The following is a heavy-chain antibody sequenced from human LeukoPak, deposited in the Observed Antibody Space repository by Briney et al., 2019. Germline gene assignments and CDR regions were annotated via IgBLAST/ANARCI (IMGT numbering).Heavy chain of an antibody. J-gene: IGHJ4*02. Sequence: PGGSLRLSCAASGFTFSSYWMSWVRQAPGKGLEWVANIKQDGSEKYYVDSVKGRFTISRDNAKNSLYLQMNSLRAEDTAVYYCAKVKDFWSGSNTYYFDFWGQGTLVTVSS. D-gene: IGHD3-3*01. CDR3: AKVKDFWSGSNTYYFDF. V-gene: IGHV3-7*03. CDR1: GFTFSSYW. CDR2: IKQDGSEK.